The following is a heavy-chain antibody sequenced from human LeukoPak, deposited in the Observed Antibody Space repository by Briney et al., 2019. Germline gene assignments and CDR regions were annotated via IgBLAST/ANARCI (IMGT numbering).Heavy chain of an antibody. V-gene: IGHV4-34*01. CDR2: INHSGST. CDR1: GGSFSGYY. J-gene: IGHJ6*02. Sequence: SETLSLTCAVYGGSFSGYYWSWIRQPPGKGLEWIGEINHSGSTNYNPSLQSRVTISVDTSKNQFSLKLSSVTAADTAVYYCARELDVWGQGTTVTVSS. CDR3: ARELDV.